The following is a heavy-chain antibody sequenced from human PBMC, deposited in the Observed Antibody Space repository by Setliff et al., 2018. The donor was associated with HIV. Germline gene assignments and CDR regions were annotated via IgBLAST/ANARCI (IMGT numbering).Heavy chain of an antibody. Sequence: SETLSLTCAVYGGSFSGYYWSWIRQPPGKGLEWIGEINHSGSTNYNPSLKSRVNMFIDTSKKQFSLKVASVTAADTAVYYCVRQHGDYAFDPWGQGTLVTVSS. CDR3: VRQHGDYAFDP. V-gene: IGHV4-34*01. J-gene: IGHJ5*02. D-gene: IGHD4-17*01. CDR1: GGSFSGYY. CDR2: INHSGST.